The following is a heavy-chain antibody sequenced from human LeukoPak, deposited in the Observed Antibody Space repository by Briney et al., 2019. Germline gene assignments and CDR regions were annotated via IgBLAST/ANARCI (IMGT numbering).Heavy chain of an antibody. J-gene: IGHJ4*02. Sequence: ASVKVSCKASGYSFTSNVISWVRQAPGQGLEWMGWISAYNGNTNYAQKLQGRVTMTTDTSTSTAYMELRSLRSDDTAVYYCARELRHSYGYFTPLVDYWGQGTLVTVSS. V-gene: IGHV1-18*01. CDR1: GYSFTSNV. CDR2: ISAYNGNT. D-gene: IGHD5-18*01. CDR3: ARELRHSYGYFTPLVDY.